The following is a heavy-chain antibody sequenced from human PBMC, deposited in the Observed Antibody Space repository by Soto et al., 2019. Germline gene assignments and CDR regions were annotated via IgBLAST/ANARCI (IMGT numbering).Heavy chain of an antibody. J-gene: IGHJ4*02. Sequence: PGGSLRLSCAASGFTFSGYWMSWVRQAPGKGLEWVANIKQDGSEKYYADSVKGRFTISRDNAKNSLYLLMNSLRAEDTAVYYCAKNNRYCSSTNCFVFDYWGQGTLVTVSS. CDR1: GFTFSGYW. CDR2: IKQDGSEK. V-gene: IGHV3-7*01. D-gene: IGHD2-2*01. CDR3: AKNNRYCSSTNCFVFDY.